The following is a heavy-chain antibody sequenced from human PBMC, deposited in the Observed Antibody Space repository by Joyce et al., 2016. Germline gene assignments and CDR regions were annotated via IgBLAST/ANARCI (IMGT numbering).Heavy chain of an antibody. CDR3: ARGTLYYGSSGYYEYYFDS. D-gene: IGHD3-22*01. CDR2: MNPNSGNT. CDR1: GYTFSNYD. Sequence: QVQLVQSGAEVKKPGASVKVSCKASGYTFSNYDINWVRQATGQGLEWMGGMNPNSGNTGYAQKFQGRVTMTRNTSISTAFMELSSLRSDDTAVYYCARGTLYYGSSGYYEYYFDSWGQGSLVTVSS. J-gene: IGHJ4*02. V-gene: IGHV1-8*01.